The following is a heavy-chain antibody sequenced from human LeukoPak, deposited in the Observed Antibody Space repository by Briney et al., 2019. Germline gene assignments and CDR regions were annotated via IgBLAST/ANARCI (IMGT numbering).Heavy chain of an antibody. J-gene: IGHJ2*01. CDR1: GYTFTSYD. CDR2: MNPNSGNT. V-gene: IGHV1-8*01. Sequence: ASVKVSCKASGYTFTSYDINWVRQATGQGLEWMGWMNPNSGNTGYAQKFQGRVTMTRNTSISTAYMELSSLRAEDTAVYYCARGGSSSHYWYFDLWGRGTLVTVSS. CDR3: ARGGSSSHYWYFDL. D-gene: IGHD6-6*01.